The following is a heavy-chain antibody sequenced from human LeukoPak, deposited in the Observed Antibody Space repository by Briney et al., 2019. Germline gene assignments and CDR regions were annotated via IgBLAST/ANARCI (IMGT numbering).Heavy chain of an antibody. D-gene: IGHD2-8*01. CDR1: GYTLTELS. V-gene: IGHV1-24*01. J-gene: IGHJ4*02. CDR2: FDPEDGET. Sequence: ASVKVSCKVSGYTLTELSMHWVRQAPGKGLEWMGGFDPEDGETIYAQKFQGRVTMTEDTSTDTAYMELSSLRSEDTAVYYCATGGHCTNGVCYTYYFDYSGQGTLVTVSS. CDR3: ATGGHCTNGVCYTYYFDY.